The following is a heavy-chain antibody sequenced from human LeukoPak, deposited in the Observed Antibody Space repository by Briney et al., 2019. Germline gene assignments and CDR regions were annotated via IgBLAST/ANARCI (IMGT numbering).Heavy chain of an antibody. CDR3: ARGGLYCRSSGCYGVDY. Sequence: ASVKVSCKASGYTFTSYGISWVRQAPGQGLKWMGWISAYNGNTNYAQKFQGRVTMTTDTSTSTAYMELRSLRSDDTAVYYCARGGLYCRSSGCYGVDYWGQGTLVTVSS. CDR2: ISAYNGNT. D-gene: IGHD2-2*01. CDR1: GYTFTSYG. V-gene: IGHV1-18*01. J-gene: IGHJ4*02.